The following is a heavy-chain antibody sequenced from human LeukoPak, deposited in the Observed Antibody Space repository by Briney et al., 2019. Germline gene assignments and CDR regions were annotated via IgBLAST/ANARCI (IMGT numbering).Heavy chain of an antibody. CDR3: PRSVMYYNGSGRYPLDY. D-gene: IGHD3-10*01. V-gene: IGHV1-69*05. J-gene: IGHJ4*02. Sequence: GASVTVSCKASGGTFSSYAISWVRQAPGQGLEWMGGIIPIFGTANYAQRFQGRVTITTDESTSTAYMELSSLRSKDTAVYYCPRSVMYYNGSGRYPLDYWGQGNLGTVSS. CDR2: IIPIFGTA. CDR1: GGTFSSYA.